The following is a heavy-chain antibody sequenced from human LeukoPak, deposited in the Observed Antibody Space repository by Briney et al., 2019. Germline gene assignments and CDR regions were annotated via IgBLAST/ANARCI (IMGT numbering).Heavy chain of an antibody. D-gene: IGHD3-9*01. Sequence: APVKVSCKASGYTFTGYYMHWVRQAPGQGLEWMGWINPNSGGTNYAQKFQGRVTMTRDTSISTAYMELSRLRSDDTAVYYCARGDILTGYWLDPWGQGTLVTVSS. V-gene: IGHV1-2*02. CDR3: ARGDILTGYWLDP. CDR1: GYTFTGYY. CDR2: INPNSGGT. J-gene: IGHJ5*02.